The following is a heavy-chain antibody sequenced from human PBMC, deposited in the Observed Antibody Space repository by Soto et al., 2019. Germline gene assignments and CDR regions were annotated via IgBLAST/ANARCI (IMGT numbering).Heavy chain of an antibody. Sequence: SETLSLTCAVSGGSISSSSYYWGWIRQPPGKGLEWIGSIYYSGSTYYTPSLQSRVAISVDTSKNQFSLKLNSVTAADTAVYYCARRAVNIRTFYSGLKTHCFDYWGQGTLVTVSS. J-gene: IGHJ4*02. D-gene: IGHD6-19*01. CDR3: ARRAVNIRTFYSGLKTHCFDY. CDR2: IYYSGST. CDR1: GGSISSSSYY. V-gene: IGHV4-39*01.